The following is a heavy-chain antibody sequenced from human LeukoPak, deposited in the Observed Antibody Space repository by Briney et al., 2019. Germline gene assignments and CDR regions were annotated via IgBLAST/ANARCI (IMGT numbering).Heavy chain of an antibody. CDR3: AKVPCSGGSCYFDY. CDR1: GFTFSSYG. CDR2: ISYDGSNK. Sequence: GGSLRLSCAASGFTFSSYGMHWVRQAPGKGLEWVAVISYDGSNKYYADSVKGRFTISRGNSKNTLYLQMNSLRAEDTAVYYCAKVPCSGGSCYFDYWGQGTLVTVSS. D-gene: IGHD2-15*01. V-gene: IGHV3-30*18. J-gene: IGHJ4*02.